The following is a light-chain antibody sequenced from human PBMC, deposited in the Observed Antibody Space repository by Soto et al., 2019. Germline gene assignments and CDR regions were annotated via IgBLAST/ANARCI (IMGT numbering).Light chain of an antibody. CDR2: KAS. Sequence: DIQMTQSPSTLSASVGDRVTITCRASQSIINWLAWYQQKPGKAPNLLIYKASSLESGVPSRFSGSGSGTEFTLTISSLQPADFATYYCQHYNSYPYTFGQGTKLEIK. CDR3: QHYNSYPYT. J-gene: IGKJ2*01. V-gene: IGKV1-5*03. CDR1: QSIINW.